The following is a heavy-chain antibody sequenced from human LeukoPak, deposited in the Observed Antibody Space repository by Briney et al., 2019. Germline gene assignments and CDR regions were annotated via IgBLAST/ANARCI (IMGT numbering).Heavy chain of an antibody. CDR3: ARGPKTEIDY. J-gene: IGHJ4*02. Sequence: SETLSLTCTVSGGSISSYYWSWIRQPPGKGLEWIGYIYYSGSTNYNPSLRSRVTISVDTSKNQFSLQLSSVTAADTAVYYCARGPKTEIDYWGQGTLVTVSS. CDR1: GGSISSYY. CDR2: IYYSGST. V-gene: IGHV4-59*01.